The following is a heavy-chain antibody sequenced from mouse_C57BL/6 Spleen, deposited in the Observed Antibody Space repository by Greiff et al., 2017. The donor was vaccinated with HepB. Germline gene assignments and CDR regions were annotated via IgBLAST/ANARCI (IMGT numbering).Heavy chain of an antibody. Sequence: QVQLQQSGAELMKPGASVKLSCKAPGYTFTGYWIEWVKQRPGHGLEWIGEILPGSGSTNYNEKFKGKATFTADTSSSTAYMQLSSLTSEDSAVYFCARSTMVTTRGAMDYWGQGTSVTVSS. CDR1: GYTFTGYW. D-gene: IGHD2-2*01. V-gene: IGHV1-9*01. CDR3: ARSTMVTTRGAMDY. CDR2: ILPGSGST. J-gene: IGHJ4*01.